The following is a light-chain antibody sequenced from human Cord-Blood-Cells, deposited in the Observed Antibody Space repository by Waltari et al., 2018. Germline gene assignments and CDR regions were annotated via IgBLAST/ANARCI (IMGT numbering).Light chain of an antibody. CDR1: SSDVGGYNY. J-gene: IGLJ3*02. CDR3: SSYTSSSTQ. Sequence: QSALTQPASVSGSPGQSITISCTGTSSDVGGYNYVSWYQQHPGKAPKLMIYDVSNRPSGFSNRFSGSKSGNTASLTFSGLQAEDEADYYCSSYTSSSTQFGGGTKLTVL. V-gene: IGLV2-14*01. CDR2: DVS.